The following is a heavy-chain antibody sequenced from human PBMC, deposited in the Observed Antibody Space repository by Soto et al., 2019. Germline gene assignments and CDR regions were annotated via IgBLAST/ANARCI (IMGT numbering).Heavy chain of an antibody. D-gene: IGHD1-26*01. CDR1: GYTFTSYG. Sequence: QVQLVQSGAEVKKPGASVKVSCKASGYTFTSYGFSWVRQAPGQGLEWMGWISTYTGKTNYARKLQGRVTMTTDTSTSTAYMELRSLRSDDTAVYYCVRDRALELGDYWGQGTLVTVSS. V-gene: IGHV1-18*01. CDR3: VRDRALELGDY. CDR2: ISTYTGKT. J-gene: IGHJ4*02.